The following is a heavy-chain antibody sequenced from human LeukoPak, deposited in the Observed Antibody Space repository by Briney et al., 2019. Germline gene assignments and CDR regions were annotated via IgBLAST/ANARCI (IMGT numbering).Heavy chain of an antibody. CDR3: ARGLWFGELLKLFDY. V-gene: IGHV1-3*01. J-gene: IGHJ4*02. CDR1: GYTSTSYA. CDR2: INAGNGNT. Sequence: ASVKVSCKASGYTSTSYAMHWVRQAPGQRLEWMGWINAGNGNTKYSQKFQGRVTITRDTSASTAYMELSSLRSEDTAVYYCARGLWFGELLKLFDYWGQGTLVTVSS. D-gene: IGHD3-10*01.